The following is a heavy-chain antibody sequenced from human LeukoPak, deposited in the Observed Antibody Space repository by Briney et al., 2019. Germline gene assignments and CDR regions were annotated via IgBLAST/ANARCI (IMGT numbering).Heavy chain of an antibody. J-gene: IGHJ5*02. CDR3: ARVPMVRGAGWFDP. CDR2: IYYSGST. D-gene: IGHD3-10*01. V-gene: IGHV4-59*01. Sequence: PSETLSLTCTVSGGSISSYYWSWIRQPPGKGLEWIGYIYYSGSTNYNPSLKSRVTISVDTSKNQFSLKLGSVTAADTAVYYCARVPMVRGAGWFDPWGQGTLVTVSS. CDR1: GGSISSYY.